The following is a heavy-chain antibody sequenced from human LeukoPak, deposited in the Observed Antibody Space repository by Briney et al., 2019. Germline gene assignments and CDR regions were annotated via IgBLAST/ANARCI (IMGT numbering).Heavy chain of an antibody. CDR2: IIPILGIA. V-gene: IGHV1-69*04. Sequence: ASVKVSCKASGGTFSSYAISWVRQAPGQGLEWMGRIIPILGIANYAQKFQGRVTITADKSTSTAYMELSSLRSEDTAVYYCARGLNPPLHFDFDYWGQGTLVTVSS. J-gene: IGHJ4*02. CDR3: ARGLNPPLHFDFDY. CDR1: GGTFSSYA. D-gene: IGHD3-3*02.